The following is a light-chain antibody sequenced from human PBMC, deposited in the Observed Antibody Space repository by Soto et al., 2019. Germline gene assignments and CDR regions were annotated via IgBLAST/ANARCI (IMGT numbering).Light chain of an antibody. Sequence: EIVLTQSPVTLSLSPLERATLSCIASQSVSSSYLAWYQQKPGQAPRLLIYGASSRATGIPDRFSGGGSGTDFTLTISRLEPEDFAVYYCQQYGNSPFTFGPGTRWIS. CDR2: GAS. CDR3: QQYGNSPFT. J-gene: IGKJ3*01. CDR1: QSVSSSY. V-gene: IGKV3-20*01.